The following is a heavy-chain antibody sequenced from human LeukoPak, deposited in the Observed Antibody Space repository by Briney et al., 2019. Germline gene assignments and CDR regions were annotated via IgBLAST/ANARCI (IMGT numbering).Heavy chain of an antibody. D-gene: IGHD7-27*01. V-gene: IGHV1-8*01. CDR2: MNPNSGNT. Sequence: ASVKVSCKASGYIFNDYDITWVRQAAGQGLEWMGWMNPNSGNTGYAQKFQGRITMTRDTSITTAYMELSGLMPEDTAVYYCAREPTRGRAGDNSFDIWGQGTMVTVSS. CDR1: GYIFNDYD. J-gene: IGHJ3*02. CDR3: AREPTRGRAGDNSFDI.